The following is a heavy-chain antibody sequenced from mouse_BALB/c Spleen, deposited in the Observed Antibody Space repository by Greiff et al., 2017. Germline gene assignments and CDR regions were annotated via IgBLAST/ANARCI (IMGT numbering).Heavy chain of an antibody. CDR1: GFTFSSYY. D-gene: IGHD4-1*01. CDR3: ARQDWGAWFAY. CDR2: INSNGGST. Sequence: EVMLVESGGGLVKLGGSLKLSCAASGFTFSSYYMSWVRQTPEKRLELVAAINSNGGSTYYPDTVKGRFTISRDNAKNTLYLQMSSLKSEDTALYYCARQDWGAWFAYWGQGTLVTVSA. V-gene: IGHV5-6-2*01. J-gene: IGHJ3*01.